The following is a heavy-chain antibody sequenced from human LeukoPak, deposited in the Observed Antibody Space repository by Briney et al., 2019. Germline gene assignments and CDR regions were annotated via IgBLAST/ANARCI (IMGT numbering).Heavy chain of an antibody. CDR2: IKQDGSEK. CDR1: GFTFSSYW. D-gene: IGHD5-12*01. J-gene: IGHJ5*01. CDR3: ARVGSHRNSGYDS. V-gene: IGHV3-7*01. Sequence: PGGSLRLSCAASGFTFSSYWMSWVRQAPGKGLEWVANIKQDGSEKYYVDSVKGRFTISRDNAKNSLYLQMNSLRAEDTAVYYCARVGSHRNSGYDSWGQGTLVTVSS.